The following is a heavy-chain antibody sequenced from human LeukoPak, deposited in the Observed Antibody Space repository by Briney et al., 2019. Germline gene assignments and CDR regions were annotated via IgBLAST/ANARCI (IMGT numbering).Heavy chain of an antibody. CDR1: GYTFTSYG. CDR3: ARDHPPGIAAAPYYYYYGMDV. V-gene: IGHV1-18*01. D-gene: IGHD6-13*01. J-gene: IGHJ6*02. CDR2: ISAYNGNT. Sequence: GASVKVSCKASGYTFTSYGISWVRQAPGQGLEWMGWISAYNGNTNYAQKLQGRVTMTTDTSTSTAYMELRSLRSDDTAVYYCARDHPPGIAAAPYYYYYGMDVWGQGTTVTVSS.